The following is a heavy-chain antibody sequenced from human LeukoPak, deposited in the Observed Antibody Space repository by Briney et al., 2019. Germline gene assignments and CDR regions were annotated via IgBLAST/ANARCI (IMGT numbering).Heavy chain of an antibody. J-gene: IGHJ4*02. D-gene: IGHD1-26*01. V-gene: IGHV3-23*01. Sequence: GGSLRLSCAASGFTFSSYAMSWVRQAPGKGLEWVSAISGSGGSTYYADSVKGQFTISRDNSKNTLYLQMNSLRAEDTAVYYCATQGEMGAFYFDYWGQGTLVTVSS. CDR2: ISGSGGST. CDR1: GFTFSSYA. CDR3: ATQGEMGAFYFDY.